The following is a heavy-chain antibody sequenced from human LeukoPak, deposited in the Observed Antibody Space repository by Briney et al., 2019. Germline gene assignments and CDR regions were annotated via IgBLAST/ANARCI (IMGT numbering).Heavy chain of an antibody. CDR2: ISSSSSYI. V-gene: IGHV3-21*01. J-gene: IGHJ4*02. D-gene: IGHD6-13*01. CDR1: GFTFSSYS. Sequence: GGSLRLSCAASGFTFSSYSMNWVRQAPGKGLEWVSSISSSSSYIYYADSVKGRFTISRDNAKNSLYLQMNSLRAEGTAVYYCASVRIAAADSYWGQGTLVTVSS. CDR3: ASVRIAAADSY.